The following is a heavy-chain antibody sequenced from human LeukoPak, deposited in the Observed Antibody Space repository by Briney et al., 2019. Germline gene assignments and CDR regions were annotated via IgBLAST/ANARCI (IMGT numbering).Heavy chain of an antibody. CDR3: ARERIRGVIPFDY. CDR2: ISSSGSTR. V-gene: IGHV3-11*04. Sequence: PGGSLRLSCAASGFTFSDYYMSWIRQAPGKGLEWVSYISSSGSTRYYADSVKGRFTISRDNAKNSLYLQMNSLRAEDTAVYYCARERIRGVIPFDYWGQEPWSPSPQ. J-gene: IGHJ4*01. D-gene: IGHD3-10*01. CDR1: GFTFSDYY.